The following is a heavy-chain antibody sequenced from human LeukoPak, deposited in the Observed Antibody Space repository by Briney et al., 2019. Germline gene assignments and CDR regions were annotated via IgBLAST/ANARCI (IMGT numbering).Heavy chain of an antibody. J-gene: IGHJ5*02. CDR1: GGSISSYY. V-gene: IGHV4-59*01. Sequence: PSETLSLTCTVSGGSISSYYWSWIRQPPGKGLEWIGYIYYSGSTNYNPSLKSRVTISVDTSKNQFSLKLSSVTAADTAVYYCARDWSDCSGGSCYFNWFDPWGQGTLVTVSS. CDR3: ARDWSDCSGGSCYFNWFDP. D-gene: IGHD2-15*01. CDR2: IYYSGST.